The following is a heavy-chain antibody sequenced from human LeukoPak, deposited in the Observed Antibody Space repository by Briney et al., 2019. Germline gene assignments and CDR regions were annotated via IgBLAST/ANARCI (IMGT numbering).Heavy chain of an antibody. Sequence: ASVKVSCKASGYTFTGYYMQWVRQAPGQGLEWMGWINPNSGGTNYAQKFQGRVTMTRDTSISTAYMELSRLRSDDTAVYYCARDKSSSSWYEEYYYYYYYMDVWGKGTTVTVSS. CDR3: ARDKSSSSWYEEYYYYYYYMDV. D-gene: IGHD6-13*01. CDR2: INPNSGGT. J-gene: IGHJ6*03. CDR1: GYTFTGYY. V-gene: IGHV1-2*02.